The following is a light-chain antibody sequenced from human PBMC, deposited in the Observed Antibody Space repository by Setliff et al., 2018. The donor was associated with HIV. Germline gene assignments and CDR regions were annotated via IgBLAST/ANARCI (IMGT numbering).Light chain of an antibody. J-gene: IGLJ1*01. CDR3: YSYAGSYTYV. CDR2: DVS. CDR1: RSDVGGYNS. Sequence: QSALTQPASVSGSPGQVITISCTGTRSDVGGYNSVSWYQQLPGKAPKLIIYDVSKRPSGVPDRFSGSKSGNTASLTISGLRAEDEADYYCYSYAGSYTYVFGTGTKVTVL. V-gene: IGLV2-11*01.